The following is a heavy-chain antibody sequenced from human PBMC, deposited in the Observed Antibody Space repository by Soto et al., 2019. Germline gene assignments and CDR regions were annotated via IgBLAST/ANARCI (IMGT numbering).Heavy chain of an antibody. V-gene: IGHV1-18*01. CDR1: GYTFTSYG. J-gene: IGHJ4*02. D-gene: IGHD4-17*01. CDR2: ISAYNGNT. CDR3: ARGRSDYGDYVSDY. Sequence: ASVKVSCKASGYTFTSYGISWVRQAPGQGLEWMGWISAYNGNTNYAQKLQGRVTMTTNTSISTAYMELSSLRSEDTAVYYCARGRSDYGDYVSDYWGQGTLVTVSS.